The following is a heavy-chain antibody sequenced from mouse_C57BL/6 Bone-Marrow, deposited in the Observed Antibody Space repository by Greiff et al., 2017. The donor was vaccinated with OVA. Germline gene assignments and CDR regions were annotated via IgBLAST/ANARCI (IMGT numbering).Heavy chain of an antibody. V-gene: IGHV1-82*01. CDR1: GYAFSSSW. J-gene: IGHJ2*01. CDR3: ARSLLRRGYYFDY. Sequence: VQLQESGPELVKPGASVKISCKASGYAFSSSWMNWVKQRPGKGLERIGRIYPGDGDTNYNGKFKGKATLTADKSSSTAYMQLSSLTSEDSAVYFCARSLLRRGYYFDYWGQGTTLTVSS. D-gene: IGHD2-12*01. CDR2: IYPGDGDT.